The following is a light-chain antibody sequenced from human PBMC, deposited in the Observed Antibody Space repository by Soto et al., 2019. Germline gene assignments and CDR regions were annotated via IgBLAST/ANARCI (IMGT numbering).Light chain of an antibody. CDR1: QSLVHSDGIAY. Sequence: DVVMTQSPLSLPVTLGQPASVSCRSNQSLVHSDGIAYFSWFKQRPGRSPRRXIYKVSNRDSGVPARVRGSGSGTDFALKISRVEAEDVGVYYCMQGTHWPITFGQGTRLEIK. V-gene: IGKV2-30*02. CDR2: KVS. CDR3: MQGTHWPIT. J-gene: IGKJ5*01.